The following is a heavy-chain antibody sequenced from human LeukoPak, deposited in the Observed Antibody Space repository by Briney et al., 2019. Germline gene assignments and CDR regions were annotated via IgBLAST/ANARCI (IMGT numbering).Heavy chain of an antibody. CDR3: AQSIGRVVGTFDF. Sequence: GGSLRRSCAASGFPFSSYSMKWVRHAPGKGVEWVSSISSSGIYIYHAHSVKGRFTISRDNAKNSLYLQMKSLRAEDTGVYYCAQSIGRVVGTFDFWGQGTLVTVSS. CDR1: GFPFSSYS. CDR2: ISSSGIYI. J-gene: IGHJ4*02. V-gene: IGHV3-21*01. D-gene: IGHD2-21*01.